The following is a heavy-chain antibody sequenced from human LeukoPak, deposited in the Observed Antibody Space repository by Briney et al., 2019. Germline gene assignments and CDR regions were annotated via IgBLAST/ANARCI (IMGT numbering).Heavy chain of an antibody. CDR3: ARPYSSSVQRYFDY. V-gene: IGHV3-23*01. CDR1: GFTFSSHA. Sequence: GGSLRLSCAASGFTFSSHAMSWVRQAPAKGLEWVSAISVSGDNTYYADSVKGRFTISRDNSKNTLYLQMNSLRAEDTAVYYCARPYSSSVQRYFDYWGQGTLVTVSS. CDR2: ISVSGDNT. J-gene: IGHJ4*02. D-gene: IGHD2-2*01.